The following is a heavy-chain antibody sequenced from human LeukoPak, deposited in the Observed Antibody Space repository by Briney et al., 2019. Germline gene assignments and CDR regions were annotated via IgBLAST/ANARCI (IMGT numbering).Heavy chain of an antibody. V-gene: IGHV4-34*01. CDR3: ARVLVGATDWFDP. CDR1: GGSFSGYY. J-gene: IGHJ5*02. D-gene: IGHD1-26*01. CDR2: INHSGST. Sequence: SETLSLTCAVYGGSFSGYYWSWIRQPPGKGLEWIGEINHSGSTNYNPSLKSRVTIPVDTSKNQFSLKLSSVTAADTAVYYCARVLVGATDWFDPWGQGTLVTVSS.